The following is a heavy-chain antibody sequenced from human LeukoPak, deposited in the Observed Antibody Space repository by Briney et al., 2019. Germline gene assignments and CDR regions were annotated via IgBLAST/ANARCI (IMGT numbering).Heavy chain of an antibody. CDR2: IYYSEST. V-gene: IGHV4-39*01. CDR3: ARQRRDYYYYGMDV. J-gene: IGHJ6*02. Sequence: PSETLSLTCTVSGGSISSSSYYWGWIRQPPGKGLEWIGSIYYSESTYYNPSLKSRVTISVDTSKNQFSLKLSSVTAADTAVYYCARQRRDYYYYGMDVWGQGTTVTVSS. CDR1: GGSISSSSYY.